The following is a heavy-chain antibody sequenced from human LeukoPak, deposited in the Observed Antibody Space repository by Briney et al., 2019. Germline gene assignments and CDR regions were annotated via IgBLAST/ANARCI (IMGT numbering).Heavy chain of an antibody. V-gene: IGHV1-69*13. D-gene: IGHD4-17*01. CDR2: IIPIFGTA. CDR3: ARDLDYGPQFDAFGI. Sequence: GASVKVSCKASGGTFSSYAISWVRQAPGQGLEWMGGIIPIFGTANYAQKFQGRVTITADESTSTAYMELSSLRSEDTAVYYCARDLDYGPQFDAFGIWGQGTMVTVSS. J-gene: IGHJ3*02. CDR1: GGTFSSYA.